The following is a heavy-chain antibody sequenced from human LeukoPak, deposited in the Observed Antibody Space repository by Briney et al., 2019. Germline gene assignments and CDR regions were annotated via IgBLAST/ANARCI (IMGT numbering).Heavy chain of an antibody. CDR3: ARRSIAARPGYNWFDP. J-gene: IGHJ5*02. V-gene: IGHV5-51*01. D-gene: IGHD6-6*01. Sequence: GESLKISCKGSGYSFTSYWIGWVRQMPGKGLEWMGIIYPSDSDTRYSPSFQGQVTISADKSISTAYLQWSSLKASDTAMCYCARRSIAARPGYNWFDPWGQGTLVTVSS. CDR2: IYPSDSDT. CDR1: GYSFTSYW.